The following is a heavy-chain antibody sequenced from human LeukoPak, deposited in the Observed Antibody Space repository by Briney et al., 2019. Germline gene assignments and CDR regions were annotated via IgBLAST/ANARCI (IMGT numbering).Heavy chain of an antibody. Sequence: GGSLRLSCAASGFTFSSYAMSWVRQAPGKGLEWVSGISASGSDTYYADSVKGRFTISRDNPKSTLYLQMNSLRAEDTAVYYCAKDLGGEGGSGFPGYWGQGTLVTVSS. V-gene: IGHV3-23*01. D-gene: IGHD3-10*01. CDR1: GFTFSSYA. CDR3: AKDLGGEGGSGFPGY. CDR2: ISASGSDT. J-gene: IGHJ4*02.